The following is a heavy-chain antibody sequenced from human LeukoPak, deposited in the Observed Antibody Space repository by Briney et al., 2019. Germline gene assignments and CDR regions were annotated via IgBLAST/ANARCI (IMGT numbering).Heavy chain of an antibody. D-gene: IGHD2-2*01. CDR2: ITHSGST. CDR3: ARGNLGYCSSTSCQALIDY. J-gene: IGHJ4*02. Sequence: PSETLSLTCAVYGGSFSGYYWSWIRQPPGKGLEWVGEITHSGSTNYNPSLKSRVTISVDTSKNQFSLKLSSVTAADTAVYYCARGNLGYCSSTSCQALIDYWGQGILGTVSS. V-gene: IGHV4-34*01. CDR1: GGSFSGYY.